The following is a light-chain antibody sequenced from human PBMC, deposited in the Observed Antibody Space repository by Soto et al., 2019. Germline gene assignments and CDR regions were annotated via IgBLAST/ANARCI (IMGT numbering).Light chain of an antibody. J-gene: IGLJ2*01. V-gene: IGLV1-44*01. Sequence: HSVLTQPPSASGTPGQRATISCSGGSSNIGRNSVSWYQQVPGTAPKLIIFNNNERPSGIPGRFSGSKSGASASLAIVGLQSEDEADYFCASWDDNLNGPLLFGGGTKLTVL. CDR3: ASWDDNLNGPLL. CDR1: SSNIGRNS. CDR2: NNN.